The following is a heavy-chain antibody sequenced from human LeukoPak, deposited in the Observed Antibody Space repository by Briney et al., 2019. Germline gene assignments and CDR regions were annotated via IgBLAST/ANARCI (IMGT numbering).Heavy chain of an antibody. CDR3: AKDRGY. V-gene: IGHV3-7*01. J-gene: IGHJ4*02. CDR2: INQYGSET. Sequence: PGGSLRLSCAASGFSISSHWMYWVRQAPGKGLQWVANINQYGSETFYVDSVKGRFTISRDNAKDTLYLQMNSLRAEDTAVYYCAKDRGYWGQGTLVTVSS. CDR1: GFSISSHW.